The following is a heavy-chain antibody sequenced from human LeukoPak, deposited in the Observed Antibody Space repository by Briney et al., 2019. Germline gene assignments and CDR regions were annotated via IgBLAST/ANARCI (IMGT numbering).Heavy chain of an antibody. Sequence: SETLSLTCSVSGDAISRYLWSWIRQPPGKGLECIGYVFYSGTTNYNPSLKSRVTISLGTSKDQFSLKLRSVTAADTAVYYCARGGVLSQSSFDIWGQGTMVTVSS. J-gene: IGHJ3*02. V-gene: IGHV4-59*12. CDR2: VFYSGTT. CDR3: ARGGVLSQSSFDI. CDR1: GDAISRYL.